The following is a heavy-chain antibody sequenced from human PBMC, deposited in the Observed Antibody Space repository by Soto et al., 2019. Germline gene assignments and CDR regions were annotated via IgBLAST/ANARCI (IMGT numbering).Heavy chain of an antibody. CDR2: IHYGGST. Sequence: QLQLQESGPGLVKPSETLSLTCTVSGGSISSTSYYWGWIRQSPGKGLEYIGSIHYGGSTYYNPSLKSRVTISVDTSKKQFSLKLSSVTAADTAIYYCARRHRIIDTFDIWGQGTMVTVSS. CDR1: GGSISSTSYY. J-gene: IGHJ3*02. D-gene: IGHD3-10*01. CDR3: ARRHRIIDTFDI. V-gene: IGHV4-39*01.